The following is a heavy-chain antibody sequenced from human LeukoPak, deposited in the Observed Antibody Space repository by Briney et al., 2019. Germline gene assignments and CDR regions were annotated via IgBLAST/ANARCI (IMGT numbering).Heavy chain of an antibody. CDR1: GGSISSYY. CDR3: ARVGGTNYYYYGMDV. CDR2: IYYSGST. V-gene: IGHV4-59*01. D-gene: IGHD4-23*01. Sequence: SETLSLTCTVSGGSISSYYWSWIRQPPGKGLEWIGYIYYSGSTNYNPSLKSRVTISVDASKNQFSLKLSSVTAADTAVYYCARVGGTNYYYYGMDVWGQGTTVTVSS. J-gene: IGHJ6*02.